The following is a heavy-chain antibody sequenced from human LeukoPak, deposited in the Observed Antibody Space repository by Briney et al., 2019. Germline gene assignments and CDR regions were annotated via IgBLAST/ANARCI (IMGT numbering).Heavy chain of an antibody. CDR2: IIPNLGMA. D-gene: IGHD2-2*01. Sequence: SVKVSCKASGGTFSNDAISWVRQAPGQGLEWMGRIIPNLGMALYAQKFQGRVTITTDESTSTAYMELSSLRSEDTAVYYCARAPGVPAARNYYYMDVWGKGTTVTVSS. CDR1: GGTFSNDA. J-gene: IGHJ6*03. V-gene: IGHV1-69*04. CDR3: ARAPGVPAARNYYYMDV.